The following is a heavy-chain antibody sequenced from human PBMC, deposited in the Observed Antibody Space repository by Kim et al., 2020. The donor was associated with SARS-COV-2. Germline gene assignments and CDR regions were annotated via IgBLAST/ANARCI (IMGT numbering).Heavy chain of an antibody. CDR3: ARGGSSTFNAFDI. CDR2: IDGGGSGT. CDR1: GFTFSNYW. Sequence: LSLTCAASGFTFSNYWMHWVRQAPGKGLVWVSRIDGGGSGTTYADLVKGRFTISRDNAKNTLYLQMNSLKAEDTAVYYCARGGSSTFNAFDIWGQGTVVTVSS. V-gene: IGHV3-74*01. J-gene: IGHJ3*02. D-gene: IGHD3-16*01.